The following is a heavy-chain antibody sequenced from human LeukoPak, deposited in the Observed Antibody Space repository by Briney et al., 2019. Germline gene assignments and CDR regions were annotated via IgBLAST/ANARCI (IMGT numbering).Heavy chain of an antibody. J-gene: IGHJ6*02. CDR2: VSSSSTYI. V-gene: IGHV3-21*01. CDR3: ARGDFYGMDV. Sequence: PGGSLRLSCAASGFTFSSYSMNWVRQAPGKGLEWVSFVSSSSTYIYYADSLKGRFTISRDNAKNSLYLQMNSLRAEDTAMYYCARGDFYGMDVWGQGTTVTVSS. CDR1: GFTFSSYS.